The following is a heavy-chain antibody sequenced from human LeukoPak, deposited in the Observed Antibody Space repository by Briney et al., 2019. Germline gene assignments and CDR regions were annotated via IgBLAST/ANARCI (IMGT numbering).Heavy chain of an antibody. CDR3: ARGAYQLRPNWFDP. D-gene: IGHD2-2*01. J-gene: IGHJ5*02. Sequence: AGGSLRLSCAASGFTFSDYYMSWIRQAPGKGLEWVSYISSSGSTIYYADSVKGRFTISRDNAKNSLYLQMNSLRAEDTAVYYCARGAYQLRPNWFDPWGQGTLVTVSS. V-gene: IGHV3-11*01. CDR2: ISSSGSTI. CDR1: GFTFSDYY.